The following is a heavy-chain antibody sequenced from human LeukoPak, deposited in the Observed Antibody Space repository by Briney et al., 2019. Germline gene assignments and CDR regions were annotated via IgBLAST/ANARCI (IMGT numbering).Heavy chain of an antibody. Sequence: SETLSLTCTVSGGSISSSSYYWGWIRQPPGKGLEWIGSIYYSGSTYYNPSLKSRVTISVDTSKNQFSLKLSSVTAADTAVYYCARGQSRYNWNRTGRSYSYYMDVWGKGTTVTVSS. CDR1: GGSISSSSYY. V-gene: IGHV4-39*01. J-gene: IGHJ6*03. D-gene: IGHD1-20*01. CDR3: ARGQSRYNWNRTGRSYSYYMDV. CDR2: IYYSGST.